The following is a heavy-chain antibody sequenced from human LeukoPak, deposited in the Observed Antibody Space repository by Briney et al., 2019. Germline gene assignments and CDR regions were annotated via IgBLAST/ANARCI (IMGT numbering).Heavy chain of an antibody. J-gene: IGHJ4*02. Sequence: PGGSLRLSCAASGFTFNIYEINWVRQAPGKGLEWVSYISSSGSTIYYADSVKGRFTISRDNSENTLYLQMNSLRAEDTAVYYCAKFMPYCSGVSCSAHPVDYWGQGTLVSVSS. D-gene: IGHD2-15*01. CDR1: GFTFNIYE. CDR3: AKFMPYCSGVSCSAHPVDY. CDR2: ISSSGSTI. V-gene: IGHV3-48*03.